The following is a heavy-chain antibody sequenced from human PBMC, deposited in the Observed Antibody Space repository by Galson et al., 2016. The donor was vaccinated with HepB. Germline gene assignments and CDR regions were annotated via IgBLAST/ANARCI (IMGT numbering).Heavy chain of an antibody. V-gene: IGHV2-5*01. D-gene: IGHD2-15*01. Sequence: PALVKPPQTLTLTCTFSGSSLRNLGVGVGWVRQPPGKALEWLALIYRNDEERYSPSLRSRLTITKDTSRNQVVLTMTNMDPVDTATYYLVHEGYGDGGSCPFDYWGQGTLVTVSS. CDR3: VHEGYGDGGSCPFDY. CDR1: GSSLRNLGVG. J-gene: IGHJ4*02. CDR2: IYRNDEE.